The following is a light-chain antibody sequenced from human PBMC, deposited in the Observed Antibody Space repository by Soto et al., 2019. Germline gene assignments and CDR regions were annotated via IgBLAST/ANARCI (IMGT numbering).Light chain of an antibody. CDR3: QQYNNWPPLT. Sequence: EIVMTQSPATLSVSPGERATLSCRASQSVSSNLAWYQQKPGQAPRLLIYGASTRATGIPARFSGSGSGTEFTLTISSLQSEDFAVYYCQQYNNWPPLTFSGGTKVDIK. V-gene: IGKV3-15*01. CDR1: QSVSSN. J-gene: IGKJ4*01. CDR2: GAS.